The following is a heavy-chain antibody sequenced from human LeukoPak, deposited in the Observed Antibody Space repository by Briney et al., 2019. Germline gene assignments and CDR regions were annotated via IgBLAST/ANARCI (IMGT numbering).Heavy chain of an antibody. D-gene: IGHD5-12*01. Sequence: PGGSRRLSCAASGFPFSSFEMYWVRQAPGKGLEWVSYISSSATTTYYADSVKGRFAISRDNAKNSLYLQMNGLRAEDTAVYYCTRLAVATPGVDPWGQGTLVTVSS. CDR3: TRLAVATPGVDP. J-gene: IGHJ5*02. CDR1: GFPFSSFE. V-gene: IGHV3-48*03. CDR2: ISSSATTT.